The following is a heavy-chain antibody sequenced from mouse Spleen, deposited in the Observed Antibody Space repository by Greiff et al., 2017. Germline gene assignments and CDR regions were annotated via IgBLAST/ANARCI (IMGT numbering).Heavy chain of an antibody. D-gene: IGHD2-3*01. CDR2: IHPNSGST. CDR1: GYTFTSYW. CDR3: ARWLLRCWFAY. J-gene: IGHJ3*01. V-gene: IGHV1-64*01. Sequence: QVQLKQPGAELVKPGASVKLSCKASGYTFTSYWMHWVQQRPGQGLAWIGMIHPNSGSTNYNEKFKSKATLNVDKSSSTAYMQLSSLTSEYSAVYYCARWLLRCWFAYWGQGTLVTVSA.